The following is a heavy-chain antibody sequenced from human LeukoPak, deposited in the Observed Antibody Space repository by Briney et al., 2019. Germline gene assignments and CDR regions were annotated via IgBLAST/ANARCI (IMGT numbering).Heavy chain of an antibody. CDR3: ARAEGVGAGSGKPVDY. CDR1: GFTFSSYG. CDR2: IWYDGSNK. D-gene: IGHD3-10*01. V-gene: IGHV3-33*01. Sequence: GGSLSLTCAASGFTFSSYGMHWVRKAPGKGLGWVAVIWYDGSNKYYADSVKGRFTISRDNSKNTLYLQMNSLRAEDRAVYYCARAEGVGAGSGKPVDYWGQGTLVTVSS. J-gene: IGHJ4*02.